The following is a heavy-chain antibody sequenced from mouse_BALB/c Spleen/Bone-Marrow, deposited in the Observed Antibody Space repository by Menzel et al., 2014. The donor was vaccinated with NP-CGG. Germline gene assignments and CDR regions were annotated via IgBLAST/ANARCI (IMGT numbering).Heavy chain of an antibody. J-gene: IGHJ3*01. Sequence: QVQLQQPGAELVMPGASVKMSCKASGHTFTDYWMHWVKQRPGQGLEWIGAIDTSDSYTSYNQKFKGKATLTVDESSSTAYTQLSSLTSEDSAVYYCARSDYRFDPLPYWGQGTLVTVSA. CDR3: ARSDYRFDPLPY. V-gene: IGHV1-69*01. CDR1: GHTFTDYW. D-gene: IGHD2-14*01. CDR2: IDTSDSYT.